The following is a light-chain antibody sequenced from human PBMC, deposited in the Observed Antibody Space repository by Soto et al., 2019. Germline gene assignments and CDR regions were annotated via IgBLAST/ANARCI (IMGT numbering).Light chain of an antibody. J-gene: IGLJ3*02. V-gene: IGLV2-14*01. Sequence: QSVLTQPASVSGSPGQSITISCAGTSSDVGGYNHVSWYQQHPGKAPKLMIYEVTDRPSGVSNRFSGSKSGNTASLTISGLQAEDEADYYCSSYTSSDTWVFGGGTKVTVL. CDR1: SSDVGGYNH. CDR3: SSYTSSDTWV. CDR2: EVT.